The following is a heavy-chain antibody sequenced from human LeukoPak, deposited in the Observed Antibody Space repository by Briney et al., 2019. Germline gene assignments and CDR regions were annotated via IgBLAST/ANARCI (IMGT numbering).Heavy chain of an antibody. V-gene: IGHV3-33*06. CDR3: AKNLYYYYYYMDV. CDR2: IWYDGSNK. Sequence: PGGSMRLSCAASGFTFSSYGMHWVRQAPGKGLEWVAVIWYDGSNKYYADSVKGRFTISRDNSKNTLYLQMNSLRADDTAVYCCAKNLYYYYYYMDVWGKGTTVTVSS. J-gene: IGHJ6*03. CDR1: GFTFSSYG.